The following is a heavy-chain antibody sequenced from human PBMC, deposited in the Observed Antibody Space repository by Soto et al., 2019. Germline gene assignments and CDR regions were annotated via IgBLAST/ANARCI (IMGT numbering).Heavy chain of an antibody. CDR3: AREFGQYGNYRFDP. CDR1: GFTFSDYG. CDR2: IWHDGNEK. J-gene: IGHJ5*02. Sequence: QVQLVESGGGVVQPGRSLRLSCAASGFTFSDYGMHWVRQTPGKGLEWVALIWHDGNEKYYADSAKGRFTVSRDNSKNTLYLQMNSLRDEDTALYYCAREFGQYGNYRFDPWGQGTLVAVS. V-gene: IGHV3-33*01. D-gene: IGHD3-16*01.